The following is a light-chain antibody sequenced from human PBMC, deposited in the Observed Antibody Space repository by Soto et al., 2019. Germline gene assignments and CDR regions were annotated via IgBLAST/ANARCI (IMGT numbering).Light chain of an antibody. CDR2: SND. J-gene: IGLJ3*02. V-gene: IGLV1-44*01. CDR1: SSNIGSNT. Sequence: QSVLTQPPSVSGTPGQRVTISCSGSSSNIGSNTVSWYQQLPGTAPKLLIYSNDQRPSGVPDRFSDSKSGTSDSLVISGLQAEDEADYYCAAWDDSLNGPVFGGGTTLTVL. CDR3: AAWDDSLNGPV.